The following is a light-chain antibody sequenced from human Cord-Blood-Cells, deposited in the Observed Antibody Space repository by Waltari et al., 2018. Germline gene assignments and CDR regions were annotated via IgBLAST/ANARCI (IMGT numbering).Light chain of an antibody. V-gene: IGKV1-13*02. Sequence: AIQLTQSPSSLSASVGDRVTITCRASQGISSALAWYQQKPGKAPKLLIYDASSLESGVPARFSGSGSGTDFTLTISSLQPEDFATYYCQQFNSYLYTFGQGTKLEIK. CDR2: DAS. CDR1: QGISSA. CDR3: QQFNSYLYT. J-gene: IGKJ2*01.